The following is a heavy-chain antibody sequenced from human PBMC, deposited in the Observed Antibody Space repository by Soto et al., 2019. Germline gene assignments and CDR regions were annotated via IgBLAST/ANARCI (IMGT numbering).Heavy chain of an antibody. D-gene: IGHD6-19*01. CDR1: GFTVSSKY. V-gene: IGHV3-53*01. J-gene: IGHJ4*02. CDR3: VQTTGWPGFDF. CDR2: IYGGGTT. Sequence: EVQLVESGGGLIQPGGSLRLSCAASGFTVSSKYMTWVRQAPGKGLEWVSVIYGGGTTYYADSVKGRFPISRDNSKNTLYLQMNSLRAEDTVVYYCVQTTGWPGFDFWGQGTLVTVSS.